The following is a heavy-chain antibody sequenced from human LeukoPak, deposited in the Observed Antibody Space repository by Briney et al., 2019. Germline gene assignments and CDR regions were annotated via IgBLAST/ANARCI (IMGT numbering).Heavy chain of an antibody. Sequence: ASVKVSCKASGYTFTDYYIHWVRQAPGQGLEWMAWINPNSGGTYYAQNFHDRITLTRDTSISTAYLELSRLRSDDTAIYYCARANALYCSSTSCLFDYWGQGTLVTVSS. V-gene: IGHV1-2*02. CDR2: INPNSGGT. D-gene: IGHD2-2*01. J-gene: IGHJ4*02. CDR1: GYTFTDYY. CDR3: ARANALYCSSTSCLFDY.